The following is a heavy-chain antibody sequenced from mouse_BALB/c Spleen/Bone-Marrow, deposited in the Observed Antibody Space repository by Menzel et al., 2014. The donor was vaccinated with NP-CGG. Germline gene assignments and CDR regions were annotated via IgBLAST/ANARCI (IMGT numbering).Heavy chain of an antibody. CDR2: ISSGGSYT. V-gene: IGHV5-6-4*01. D-gene: IGHD1-1*01. Sequence: EVQVVESGGGLVKPGGSLKPSCAASGFTFSSYTMSWVRQTPEKRLEWVATISSGGSYTYYPESVKGRFTISRDNAKNTLYLQMSSLKSEDTAMYYCTRDPFYYGSSYAMDYWGQGTSVTVSS. CDR1: GFTFSSYT. J-gene: IGHJ4*01. CDR3: TRDPFYYGSSYAMDY.